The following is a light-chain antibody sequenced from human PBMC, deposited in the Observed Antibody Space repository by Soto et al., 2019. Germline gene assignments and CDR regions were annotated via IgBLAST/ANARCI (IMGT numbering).Light chain of an antibody. CDR2: GAS. CDR3: QQCNNWPLT. J-gene: IGKJ4*01. V-gene: IGKV3D-15*01. CDR1: QRVGSN. Sequence: EIVMTQSPATLSLSPGERATLSCRASQRVGSNLAWYQQRPGQAPRLLIYGASTRATGIPARFIGSGSGTEFTLTISSLQSEDFAVYYCQQCNNWPLTFGGGTKVEIK.